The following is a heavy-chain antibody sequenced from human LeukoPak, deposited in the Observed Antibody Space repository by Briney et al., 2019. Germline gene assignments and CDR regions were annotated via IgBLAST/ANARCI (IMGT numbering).Heavy chain of an antibody. D-gene: IGHD3-22*01. CDR2: IKSKTDGGTT. J-gene: IGHJ4*02. Sequence: GSLRLSCAASGFTFSNAWMSWVRQAPGKGLEWVGRIKSKTDGGTTDYAAPVKGRFTISRDDSKNTLYLQMNSLKTEDTAVYFCTTDFNPQPYYYDSSGYFDYWGQGTLVTVSS. V-gene: IGHV3-15*01. CDR1: GFTFSNAW. CDR3: TTDFNPQPYYYDSSGYFDY.